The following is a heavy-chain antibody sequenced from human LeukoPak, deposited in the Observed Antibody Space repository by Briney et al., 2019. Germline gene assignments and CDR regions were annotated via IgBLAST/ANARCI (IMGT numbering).Heavy chain of an antibody. V-gene: IGHV1-24*01. CDR2: FDPEDGET. Sequence: ASVKVSCKVSGYTLTELSMPWVRQAPGKGLEWMGGFDPEDGETIYAQKFQGRVTMTEDTSTDTAYMELSSLRSEDTAVYYCATGPPSQYCSSTSCYYNYFDYWGQGTLVTVSS. CDR1: GYTLTELS. CDR3: ATGPPSQYCSSTSCYYNYFDY. D-gene: IGHD2-2*01. J-gene: IGHJ4*02.